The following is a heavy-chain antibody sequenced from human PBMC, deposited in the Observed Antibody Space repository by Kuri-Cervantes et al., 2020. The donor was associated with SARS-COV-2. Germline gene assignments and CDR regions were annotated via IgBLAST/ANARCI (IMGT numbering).Heavy chain of an antibody. CDR2: IYYSGST. CDR1: GGSISSGAYY. J-gene: IGHJ2*01. V-gene: IGHV4-30-4*02. CDR3: ARGRKGATVTTSPDL. Sequence: SETLSLTCTVSGGSISSGAYYWSWIRQPPGKALEWIGYIYYSGSTYYNPSLKSRVTISVDTSKNQFSLKLSSVTAADTAVYYCARGRKGATVTTSPDLWGRGILVTVSS. D-gene: IGHD4-17*01.